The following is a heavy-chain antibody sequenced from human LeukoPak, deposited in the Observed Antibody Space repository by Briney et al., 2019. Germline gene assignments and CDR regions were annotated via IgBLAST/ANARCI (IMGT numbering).Heavy chain of an antibody. V-gene: IGHV4-59*01. CDR3: ARGGGTLDY. CDR1: GDSISSYY. J-gene: IGHJ4*02. D-gene: IGHD3-16*01. CDR2: IYDSGKT. Sequence: TSETLSLTCTVSGDSISSYYWSWIRQPPGKGLEWIGYIYDSGKTNYNASLISRVTISVDTSKNQFSLKLTSVTPADTAVYYCARGGGTLDYWGQGTLVTVSS.